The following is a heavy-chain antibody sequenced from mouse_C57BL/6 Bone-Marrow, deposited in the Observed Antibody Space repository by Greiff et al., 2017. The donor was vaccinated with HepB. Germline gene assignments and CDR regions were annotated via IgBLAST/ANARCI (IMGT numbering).Heavy chain of an antibody. CDR3: TAAYFSNYVSVLWFAY. J-gene: IGHJ3*01. Sequence: VQLQQSGAELVRPGASVKLSCTASGFNIKDDYMHWVKQRPEQGLEWIGWIDPENGDTEYASKFQGKATIPADTSSNTAYLQLSSLTSEDTAVYYFTAAYFSNYVSVLWFAYWGQGTLVTVSA. CDR2: IDPENGDT. CDR1: GFNIKDDY. D-gene: IGHD2-5*01. V-gene: IGHV14-4*01.